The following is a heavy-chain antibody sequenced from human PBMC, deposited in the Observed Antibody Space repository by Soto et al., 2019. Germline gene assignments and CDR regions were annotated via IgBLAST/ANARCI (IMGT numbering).Heavy chain of an antibody. CDR2: IIAIFGTA. V-gene: IGHV1-69*01. D-gene: IGHD3-3*01. J-gene: IGHJ5*02. CDR3: ARDPPTSYDFWSGPTENWFDP. CDR1: GCTFSSYA. Sequence: QVQLVQSGAEVNKPGSSVNVSCKASGCTFSSYAISWVRQAPGQGLEWMGVIIAIFGTANYAQKFQGRVTITADESTSRAYMELSSLRSEDTAVYYCARDPPTSYDFWSGPTENWFDPWGQGTLVTVSS.